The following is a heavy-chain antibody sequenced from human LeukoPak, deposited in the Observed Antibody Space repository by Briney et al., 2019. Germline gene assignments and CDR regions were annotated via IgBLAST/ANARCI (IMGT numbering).Heavy chain of an antibody. Sequence: GGSLRLSCAASGFTFRSYSMNWVRQAPGKGLEWVSAISGSGGNTYYADSVKGRFTISRDNSKNTLYLQMNSLRAEDTAVYFCAKGTMLRGLIILNFYYYMDVWGKGTTVTVSS. J-gene: IGHJ6*03. CDR3: AKGTMLRGLIILNFYYYMDV. CDR2: ISGSGGNT. D-gene: IGHD3-10*01. V-gene: IGHV3-23*01. CDR1: GFTFRSYS.